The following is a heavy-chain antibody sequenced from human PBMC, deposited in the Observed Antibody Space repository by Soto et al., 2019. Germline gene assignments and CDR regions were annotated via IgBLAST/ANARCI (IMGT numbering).Heavy chain of an antibody. J-gene: IGHJ6*02. Sequence: GGSLGLSCAASGFTFSSYGMHWVRQAPGKGLEWVAVISYDGSNKYYADSVKGRFTISRDNSKNTLYLQMNSLRAEDTAVYYCAKVSYRGYSYGYVFYGMDVWGQGTTVTVSS. CDR1: GFTFSSYG. D-gene: IGHD5-18*01. CDR3: AKVSYRGYSYGYVFYGMDV. CDR2: ISYDGSNK. V-gene: IGHV3-30*18.